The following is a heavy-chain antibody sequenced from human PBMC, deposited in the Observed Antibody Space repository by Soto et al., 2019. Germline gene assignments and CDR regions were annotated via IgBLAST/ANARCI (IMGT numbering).Heavy chain of an antibody. Sequence: ASVKVSFKASGYTFTGYYMHWLRQAPGQGLEWMGWINPNSGGTNYAQKFQGRVTMTRDTSISTAYMELSRLRSDDTAVYYCARVSHCSSTSCYPGGFDYWGQGTLVTAPQ. CDR3: ARVSHCSSTSCYPGGFDY. J-gene: IGHJ4*02. D-gene: IGHD2-2*01. CDR1: GYTFTGYY. V-gene: IGHV1-2*02. CDR2: INPNSGGT.